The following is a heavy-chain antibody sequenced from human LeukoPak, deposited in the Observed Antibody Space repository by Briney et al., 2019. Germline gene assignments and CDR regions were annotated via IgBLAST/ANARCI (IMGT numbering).Heavy chain of an antibody. CDR3: ARIHGEDRDY. D-gene: IGHD4-17*01. CDR1: GYTFSSYD. J-gene: IGHJ4*02. CDR2: MNPNSGNT. Sequence: ASVKVSCKASGYTFSSYDINWVRQSTGQGREWMGWMNPNSGNTGYAQKFQGRVTMTRNTSISTAYMELSSLRSEDTAVYYCARIHGEDRDYWGQGTLVTVSS. V-gene: IGHV1-8*01.